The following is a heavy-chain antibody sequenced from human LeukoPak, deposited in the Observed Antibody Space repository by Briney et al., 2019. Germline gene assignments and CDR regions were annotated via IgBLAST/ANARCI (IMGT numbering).Heavy chain of an antibody. V-gene: IGHV4-4*07. Sequence: PSETLSLTCTVSGGSISSYYWSWIRQPAGKGLEWIGRIYTSGSTNYNPSLKSRVTISVDKSKNQFSLKLSSVTAADTAVYYCARDPIDNGSLDAFDIWGQGTMVTVSS. CDR2: IYTSGST. J-gene: IGHJ3*02. CDR1: GGSISSYY. CDR3: ARDPIDNGSLDAFDI. D-gene: IGHD4-17*01.